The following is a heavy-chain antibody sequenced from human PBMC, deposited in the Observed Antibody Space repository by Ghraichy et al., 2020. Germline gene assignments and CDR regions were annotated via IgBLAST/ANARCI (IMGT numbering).Heavy chain of an antibody. V-gene: IGHV4-30-4*01. CDR2: IYYSGTT. Sequence: SETLSLTCNVSGGSINNGDYYWSWIRQSPKKGLEWIGYIYYSGTTLYNPSLKSRVTISQDKPKNQFSLDLRSVSAADTAVYYCVRDRIAAPNYYDIWGQGTLVTVSS. CDR3: VRDRIAAPNYYDI. D-gene: IGHD3-22*01. J-gene: IGHJ4*02. CDR1: GGSINNGDYY.